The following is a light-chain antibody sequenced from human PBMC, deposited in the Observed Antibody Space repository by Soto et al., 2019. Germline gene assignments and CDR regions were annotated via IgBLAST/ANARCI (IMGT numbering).Light chain of an antibody. CDR1: QSISSY. Sequence: DIQMTQSPSSLSASVGDRVTITCRASQSISSYLNWYQQKPGKAPKLLIYAASSLQSGVPSRFSGSGSGTDFTLTISSLQPEDFATYCCQQNYSTTSFGQGTKVDIK. V-gene: IGKV1-39*01. CDR3: QQNYSTTS. J-gene: IGKJ2*01. CDR2: AAS.